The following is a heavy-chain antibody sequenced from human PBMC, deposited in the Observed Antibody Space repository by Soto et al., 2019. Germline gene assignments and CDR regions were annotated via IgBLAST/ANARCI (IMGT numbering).Heavy chain of an antibody. CDR2: ISGSGGST. J-gene: IGHJ5*02. CDR1: RLNFSCHS. V-gene: IGHV3-23*01. Sequence: GPLRFSCASSRLNFSCHSLAWVHKSTVKVLEWVAAISGSGGSTYYADSVKGRFTISRDNSKNTLYLQINSLRAEDTAVYYCAKDLWSSHGGRSNWFDPWGQGTLVTVSS. D-gene: IGHD2-21*01. CDR3: AKDLWSSHGGRSNWFDP.